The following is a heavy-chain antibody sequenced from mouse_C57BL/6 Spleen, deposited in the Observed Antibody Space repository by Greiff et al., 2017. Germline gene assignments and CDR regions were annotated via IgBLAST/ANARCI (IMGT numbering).Heavy chain of an antibody. CDR2: ISSGGSYT. CDR1: GFTFSSYG. V-gene: IGHV5-6*01. CDR3: ARPLNWDEGAWFAY. Sequence: EVQRVESGGDLVKPGGSLKLSCAASGFTFSSYGMSLVRQTPDQRLEWVATISSGGSYTYYPDRVKGRFTISRDNAKNTLYLQMSSLKSEDTAMYYCARPLNWDEGAWFAYWGQGTLVTVSA. J-gene: IGHJ3*01. D-gene: IGHD4-1*02.